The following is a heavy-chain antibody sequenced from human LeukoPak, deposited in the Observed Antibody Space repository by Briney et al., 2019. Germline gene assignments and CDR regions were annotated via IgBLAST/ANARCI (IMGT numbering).Heavy chain of an antibody. V-gene: IGHV4-4*07. CDR3: AREFSS. J-gene: IGHJ5*02. CDR1: GDSSSTYY. CDR2: IYTSGST. Sequence: SETLSLTCTASGDSSSTYYWSWIRQPAGKGLEWIGLIYTSGSTNYNPSLKSRVTMSIDTSKNQFSLKLSSVTAADTAVYYCAREFSSWGQGTLVTVSS.